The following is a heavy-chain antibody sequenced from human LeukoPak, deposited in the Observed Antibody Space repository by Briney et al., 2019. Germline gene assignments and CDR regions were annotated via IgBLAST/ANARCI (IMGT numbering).Heavy chain of an antibody. CDR2: IYYSGST. CDR3: ARVGSGSYLDY. J-gene: IGHJ4*02. D-gene: IGHD1-26*01. CDR1: GFTFSSYA. Sequence: PGGSLRLSCAVSGFTFSSYAMSWVRQAPGKGLEWIGYIYYSGSTNYNPSLKSRVTISLDTSKNQFSLKLSSVTAADTAFYYCARVGSGSYLDYWGQGTLVTVSS. V-gene: IGHV4-59*01.